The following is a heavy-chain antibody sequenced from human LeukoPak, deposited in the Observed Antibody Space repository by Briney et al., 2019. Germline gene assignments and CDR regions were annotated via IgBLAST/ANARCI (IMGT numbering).Heavy chain of an antibody. D-gene: IGHD1-14*01. J-gene: IGHJ4*02. CDR3: AISGYNRPIIFDY. CDR1: GGTFSSYA. V-gene: IGHV1-69*13. Sequence: SVKVSCKASGGTFSSYAISWVRQAPGQGLEWMGGIIPIFGTANYAQKFQGRVTITADESTSTAYMELSSLRSEDTAVYYCAISGYNRPIIFDYWGQGTLVTVSS. CDR2: IIPIFGTA.